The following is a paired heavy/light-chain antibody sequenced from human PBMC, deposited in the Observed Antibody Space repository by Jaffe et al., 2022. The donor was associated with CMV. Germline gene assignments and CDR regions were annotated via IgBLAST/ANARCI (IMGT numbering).Heavy chain of an antibody. D-gene: IGHD3-3*01. CDR3: ARNQRGGDFWSGLDAFDI. V-gene: IGHV3-33*01. CDR1: GFTFSNYC. Sequence: QVQLVESGGGVVQPGRSLRLSCAASGFTFSNYCMHWVRQAPGKGLEWVAVTWYDGSNKYYADSVKGRFTISRDGSRNTLYLQMNSLRAEDTAVYYCARNQRGGDFWSGLDAFDIWGQGTMVTVSS. J-gene: IGHJ3*02. CDR2: TWYDGSNK.
Light chain of an antibody. CDR1: SSDVGSYNL. Sequence: QSALTQPASVSGSPGQSITISCAGTSSDVGSYNLVSWYQQHPGKAPKLMIYEVSKRPSGVSNRFSGSKSGNTASLTISGLQAEDEADYFCCSYAGSPTSVVFGGGTNLTVL. V-gene: IGLV2-23*02. J-gene: IGLJ2*01. CDR3: CSYAGSPTSVV. CDR2: EVS.